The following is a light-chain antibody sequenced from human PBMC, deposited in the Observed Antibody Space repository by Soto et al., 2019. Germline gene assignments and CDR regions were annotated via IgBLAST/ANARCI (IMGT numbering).Light chain of an antibody. V-gene: IGKV1-33*01. CDR2: AAS. CDR1: QDIYDY. CDR3: QQYANSPMFT. J-gene: IGKJ2*01. Sequence: DIQMTQSPSSLSASVGDSVTITCQASQDIYDYLNWYQHKPGKAPRLLIYAASNLETGVPSRFSGSGSGTDFTFTINSLQPEDIATYYCQQYANSPMFTFGRGTKVEI.